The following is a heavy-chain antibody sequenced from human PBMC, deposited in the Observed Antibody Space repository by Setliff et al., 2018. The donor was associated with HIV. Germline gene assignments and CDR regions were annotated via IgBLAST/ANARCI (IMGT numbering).Heavy chain of an antibody. J-gene: IGHJ4*02. V-gene: IGHV3-23*01. CDR2: IYIDGST. D-gene: IGHD3-22*01. CDR3: ARYYYDSSGYRPPFDY. Sequence: GGSLRLSCAASGFTLSNYAMSWVRQAPGKGLEWVSVIYIDGSTYYADSVRGRFTISRDNAKNSLYLQMNSLRAEDTALYYCARYYYDSSGYRPPFDYWGQGTLVTVSS. CDR1: GFTLSNYA.